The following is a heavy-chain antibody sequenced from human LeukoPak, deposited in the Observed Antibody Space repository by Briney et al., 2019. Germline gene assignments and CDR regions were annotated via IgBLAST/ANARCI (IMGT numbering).Heavy chain of an antibody. CDR3: ARDGGALRGDAFDI. CDR2: IIPIFGTA. D-gene: IGHD3-16*01. J-gene: IGHJ3*02. Sequence: SVKVSCKASGYTFTSYGISWVRQAPGQGLEWMGGIIPIFGTANYAQKFQGRVTITADESTSTAYMELSSLRSEDTAVYYCARDGGALRGDAFDIWGQGTMVTVSS. CDR1: GYTFTSYG. V-gene: IGHV1-69*13.